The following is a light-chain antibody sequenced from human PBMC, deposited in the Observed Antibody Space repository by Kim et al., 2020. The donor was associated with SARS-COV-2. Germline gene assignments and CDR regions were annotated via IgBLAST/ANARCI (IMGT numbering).Light chain of an antibody. CDR3: QQYGSSPGYT. CDR2: GAS. J-gene: IGKJ2*01. CDR1: QSVSSSY. V-gene: IGKV3-20*01. Sequence: SPGERATLSCRASQSVSSSYLAWYQQKPGQAPRLLIYGASSRATDIPDRFSGSGSGTDFTLTISRLEPEDFAVYYCQQYGSSPGYTFGQGTKLEI.